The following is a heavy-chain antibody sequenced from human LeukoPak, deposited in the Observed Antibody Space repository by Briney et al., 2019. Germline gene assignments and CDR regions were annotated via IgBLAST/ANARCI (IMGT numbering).Heavy chain of an antibody. V-gene: IGHV4-4*09. Sequence: SETLSLTCTISGGSISGYFGTWIRQASGKGLEWIGYIHTIETKYNPSLQSRVSMSIDASKNQFSLNLRSVTAADTAVYYCARGLRDEERYYKYYYMDVWGKGTTVTVSS. CDR1: GGSISGYF. D-gene: IGHD3-22*01. CDR2: IHTIET. J-gene: IGHJ6*03. CDR3: ARGLRDEERYYKYYYMDV.